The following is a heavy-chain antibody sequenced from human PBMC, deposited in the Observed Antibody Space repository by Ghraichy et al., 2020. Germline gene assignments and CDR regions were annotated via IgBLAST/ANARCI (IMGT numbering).Heavy chain of an antibody. J-gene: IGHJ4*02. CDR3: ARQLGWFGESSSGRYYFDY. Sequence: SQTLSLTCTVSGGSISSSNSYWGWIRQPPGKGLEWIGSIYYSGSAYYNPSLKSRVAISVDTSKNQFSLKLSSVTAADTAVYYCARQLGWFGESSSGRYYFDYWGQGTLVPVSS. V-gene: IGHV4-39*01. CDR2: IYYSGSA. CDR1: GGSISSSNSY. D-gene: IGHD3-10*01.